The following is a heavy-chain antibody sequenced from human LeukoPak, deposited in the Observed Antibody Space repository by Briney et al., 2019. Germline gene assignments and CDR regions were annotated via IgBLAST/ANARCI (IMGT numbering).Heavy chain of an antibody. CDR1: GGSFSGYY. Sequence: SETLSLTCAGYGGSFSGYYWSWLRQPPGKGLEWIGEINHSGSTNYNPSLKSRVTISVDTSKNQLSLKLSSVTAADTAVYYCARGRPRYSSSWYPINLGYYFDYWGQGTLVTVSS. D-gene: IGHD6-13*01. J-gene: IGHJ4*02. V-gene: IGHV4-34*01. CDR2: INHSGST. CDR3: ARGRPRYSSSWYPINLGYYFDY.